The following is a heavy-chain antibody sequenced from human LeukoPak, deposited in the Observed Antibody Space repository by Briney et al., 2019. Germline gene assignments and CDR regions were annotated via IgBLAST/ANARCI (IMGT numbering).Heavy chain of an antibody. CDR3: ASGRSIAARFDY. J-gene: IGHJ4*02. CDR1: GFTFSSYA. Sequence: GGSLRLSCAASGFTFSSYAMHWVRQAPGKGLEWVAVISYDGSNKYYAASVKGRFTISRDNSKNTLYLQMNSLRAEDTAVCYCASGRSIAARFDYWGQGTLVTVSS. D-gene: IGHD6-6*01. CDR2: ISYDGSNK. V-gene: IGHV3-30*04.